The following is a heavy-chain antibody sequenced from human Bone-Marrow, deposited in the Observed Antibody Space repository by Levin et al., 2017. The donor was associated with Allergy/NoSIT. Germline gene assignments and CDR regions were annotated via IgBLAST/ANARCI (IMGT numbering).Heavy chain of an antibody. D-gene: IGHD6-19*01. V-gene: IGHV4-59*01. CDR3: ARAGDWESSVWYGTKDYAMEF. CDR2: IYSTASS. Sequence: RSQTLSLTCNVSGVSINNYFWSWIRQPPGKGLEWIGYIYSTASSSYNPSLKNRVTMSIETSKNQVSRKLRSVTAADTAVYYCARAGDWESSVWYGTKDYAMEFWGQGTTVTVSS. CDR1: GVSINNYF. J-gene: IGHJ6*02.